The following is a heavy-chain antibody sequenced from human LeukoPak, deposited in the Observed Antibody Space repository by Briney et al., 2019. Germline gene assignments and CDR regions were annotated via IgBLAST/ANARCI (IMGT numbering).Heavy chain of an antibody. CDR2: ISTSGSTI. D-gene: IGHD3-10*01. V-gene: IGHV3-48*04. CDR1: GFIFSSYG. J-gene: IGHJ4*02. CDR3: ARSQRGPYYYTSGTGWYFDY. Sequence: GGSLRLSCAASGFIFSSYGMHWVRQAPGKGLEWLSYISTSGSTINYADSLRGRFTISRDNARNSLFLQMNSLRVEDTAIYYCARSQRGPYYYTSGTGWYFDYWGQGIPVTVSS.